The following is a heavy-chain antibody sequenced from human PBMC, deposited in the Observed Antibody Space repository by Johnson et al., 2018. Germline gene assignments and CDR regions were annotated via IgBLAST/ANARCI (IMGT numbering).Heavy chain of an antibody. D-gene: IGHD3-22*01. CDR1: GFTFSDYN. V-gene: IGHV3-11*01. Sequence: QVQLVESGGGLVKXGGSLRLXCAGSGFTFSDYNMNWIRQAPGKGLEWIASISSSGANIYYGDSVKGRFTISRDNAMNSLFLQINSLRVDDTALYYCARRNKFGSYDSSGCDYWGQGTLVIVSS. CDR2: ISSSGANI. J-gene: IGHJ4*02. CDR3: ARRNKFGSYDSSGCDY.